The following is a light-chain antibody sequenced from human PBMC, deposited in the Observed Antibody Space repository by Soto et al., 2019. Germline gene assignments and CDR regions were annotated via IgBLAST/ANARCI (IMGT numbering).Light chain of an antibody. CDR1: QSISSW. CDR2: DAS. V-gene: IGKV1-5*01. CDR3: QQFNSYPWT. Sequence: DIQMTQSPSTLSASVGDRVTITCRASQSISSWLAWYQQKQGKAPKLXIYDASRLQSGVPSRFSGSGSGTEFTVTISSLQPEDFATYYCQQFNSYPWTFGQGTKVDIK. J-gene: IGKJ1*01.